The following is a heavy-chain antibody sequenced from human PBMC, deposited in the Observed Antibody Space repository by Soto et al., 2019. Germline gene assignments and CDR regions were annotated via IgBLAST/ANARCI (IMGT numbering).Heavy chain of an antibody. Sequence: TLSLTCTVSGGSISSYYWSWIRQPPGKGLEWIGYIYYSGSTNYNPSLKSRVTISVDTSKNQFSLKLSSVTAADTAVYYCARHGQDCSGGSCYSVDNWFDPWGQGTLVTVSS. CDR3: ARHGQDCSGGSCYSVDNWFDP. J-gene: IGHJ5*02. CDR1: GGSISSYY. V-gene: IGHV4-59*08. D-gene: IGHD2-15*01. CDR2: IYYSGST.